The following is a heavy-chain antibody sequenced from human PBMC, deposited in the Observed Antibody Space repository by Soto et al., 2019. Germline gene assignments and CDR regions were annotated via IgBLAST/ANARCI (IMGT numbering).Heavy chain of an antibody. V-gene: IGHV4-39*01. J-gene: IGHJ5*02. D-gene: IGHD6-19*01. CDR3: ARTRAVWFDP. CDR2: IYYSGST. CDR1: GGSISSSSYY. Sequence: SETLSLTCTVSGGSISSSSYYWGWIRQPPGKGLEWIGSIYYSGSTYYNPSLKSRVTISVDTSKNQFSLKLSSVTAADTAVYYCARTRAVWFDPRGQGTPVTVSS.